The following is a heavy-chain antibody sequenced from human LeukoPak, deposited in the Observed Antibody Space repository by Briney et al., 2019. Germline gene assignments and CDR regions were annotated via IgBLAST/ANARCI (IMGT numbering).Heavy chain of an antibody. J-gene: IGHJ6*02. CDR2: ISFDGSNK. CDR3: ARDGVTGTTGGMDV. Sequence: GGSLRLSCAASGFSFSDYGIHWVRQAPGKGLEWVAVISFDGSNKYYGDSMKGRFTISRDNSMHTLYLQMNSLRPEDTAVYYCARDGVTGTTGGMDVWGRGTTVTVSS. V-gene: IGHV3-30*03. CDR1: GFSFSDYG. D-gene: IGHD1-20*01.